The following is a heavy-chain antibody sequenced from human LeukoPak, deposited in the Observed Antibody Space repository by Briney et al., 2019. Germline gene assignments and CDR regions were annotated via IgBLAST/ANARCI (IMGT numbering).Heavy chain of an antibody. V-gene: IGHV4-30-4*01. CDR2: IYHTGTT. J-gene: IGHJ4*02. Sequence: SETLSLTCTVSGGLISRIEYYWSWIRQSPVKGLEWLGHIYHTGTTLYSPHLNNRLTVSVDSSRNQFSLTLNSVTAADTAVYYCASVSVWELATHPGGSFDYWGRGILVTVSS. CDR1: GGLISRIEYY. CDR3: ASVSVWELATHPGGSFDY. D-gene: IGHD1-26*01.